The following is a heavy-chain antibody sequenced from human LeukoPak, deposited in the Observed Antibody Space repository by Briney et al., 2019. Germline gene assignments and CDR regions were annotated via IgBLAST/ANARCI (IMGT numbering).Heavy chain of an antibody. CDR1: GGSISSYY. CDR2: IYYSGST. D-gene: IGHD1-26*01. J-gene: IGHJ1*01. V-gene: IGHV4-59*08. Sequence: PSETLSLTCTVSGGSISSYYWSWIRQPPGKGLEWIGYIYYSGSTNYNPSLKSRVTILVDTSKNQFSLKLSSVTAADTAVYYCASLGSGSYFSFKYFQHWGQGTLVTVSS. CDR3: ASLGSGSYFSFKYFQH.